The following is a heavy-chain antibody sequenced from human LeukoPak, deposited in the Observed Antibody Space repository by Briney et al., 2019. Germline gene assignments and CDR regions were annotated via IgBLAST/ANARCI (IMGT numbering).Heavy chain of an antibody. Sequence: ASVKVSCKASGYTFTGYYMHWVRQAPGQGLEWMGRINPNSGGTNYAQKFQGRVTMTRDMSISTAYMELSSLRSEDTAVYYCATGGSYSTVDAFDIWGQGTMVTVSS. CDR2: INPNSGGT. J-gene: IGHJ3*02. D-gene: IGHD1-26*01. V-gene: IGHV1-2*06. CDR1: GYTFTGYY. CDR3: ATGGSYSTVDAFDI.